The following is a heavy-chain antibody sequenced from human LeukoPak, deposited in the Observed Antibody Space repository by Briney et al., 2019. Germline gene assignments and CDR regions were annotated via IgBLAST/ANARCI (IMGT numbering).Heavy chain of an antibody. CDR2: ISSSGSTI. CDR3: LRGDRRDY. J-gene: IGHJ4*02. Sequence: GRSLRLSCPPSGFTSSDYYMSWIRHAPGNGLGWVSYISSSGSTIYYADSVKGRFIISRDNAKDSLYLQMNSLRVEDTAVYYCLRGDRRDYWGQGTLVTVSS. CDR1: GFTSSDYY. V-gene: IGHV3-11*04.